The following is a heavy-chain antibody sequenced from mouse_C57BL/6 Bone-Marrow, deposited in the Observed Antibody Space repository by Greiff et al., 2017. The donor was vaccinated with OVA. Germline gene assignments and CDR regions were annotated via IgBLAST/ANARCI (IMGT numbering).Heavy chain of an antibody. CDR2: IYPGGGYT. D-gene: IGHD4-1*01. CDR3: ARRGGTYYAMDY. CDR1: GYTFTNYW. J-gene: IGHJ4*01. Sequence: VQLQLSGAELVRPGTSVKMSCKASGYTFTNYWIGWAKQRPGHGLEWIGDIYPGGGYTNYNEKFKGKATLTADKSSSTAYMQFSSLTSEDSAIYYCARRGGTYYAMDYWGQGTSVTVSS. V-gene: IGHV1-63*01.